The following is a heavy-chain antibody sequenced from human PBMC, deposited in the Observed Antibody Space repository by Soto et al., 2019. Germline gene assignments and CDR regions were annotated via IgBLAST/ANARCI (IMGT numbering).Heavy chain of an antibody. CDR1: GYTFTNYG. D-gene: IGHD3-22*01. CDR3: ARDSRRDQSIGHYILQDWFDP. CDR2: ISGYNGDT. V-gene: IGHV1-18*01. J-gene: IGHJ5*02. Sequence: ASVKVSCKASGYTFTNYGITWVRQAPGQGLEWMGWISGYNGDTKYSEKVQGRVTMTTDTSTTTAYMELRSLRSDDTAVYYCARDSRRDQSIGHYILQDWFDPWGQGTLVTVSS.